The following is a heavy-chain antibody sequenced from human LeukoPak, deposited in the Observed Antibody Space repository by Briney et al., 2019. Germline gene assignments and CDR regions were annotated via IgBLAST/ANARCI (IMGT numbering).Heavy chain of an antibody. CDR1: GYTLTELS. CDR3: ATDLACRSSTSCYDY. Sequence: ASVKVSCKVSGYTLTELSMHWVRQAPGKGLEWMGGFDLEDGETIYAQKFQGRVTMTEDTSTDTAYMELSSLRSEDTAVYYCATDLACRSSTSCYDYWGQGTLVTVSS. CDR2: FDLEDGET. D-gene: IGHD2-2*01. V-gene: IGHV1-24*01. J-gene: IGHJ4*02.